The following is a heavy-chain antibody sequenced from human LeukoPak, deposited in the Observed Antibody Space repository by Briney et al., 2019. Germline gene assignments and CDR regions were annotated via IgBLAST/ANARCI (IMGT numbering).Heavy chain of an antibody. CDR2: ISTDNGDT. CDR1: GYTFTSYG. CDR3: ARTEIAVAGTGGDYYYYYGMDV. Sequence: ASVKVSCKASGYTFTSYGISWVRQAPGQGLEWMGCISTDNGDTNYAQNLQGRVTMTTDTSTSTAYMELRSLRSNDSAVYYCARTEIAVAGTGGDYYYYYGMDVWGQGTTVTVSS. D-gene: IGHD6-13*01. J-gene: IGHJ6*02. V-gene: IGHV1-18*01.